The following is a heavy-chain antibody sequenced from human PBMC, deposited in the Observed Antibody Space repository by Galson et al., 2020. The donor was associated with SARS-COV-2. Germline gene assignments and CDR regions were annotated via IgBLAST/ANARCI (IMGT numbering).Heavy chain of an antibody. CDR2: MNPNRGTT. CDR3: ASGRLTPGLLYDYYMDG. V-gene: IGHV1-8*01. J-gene: IGHJ6*03. D-gene: IGHD2-15*01. CDR1: GYTFTSYE. Sequence: ASVKVSCKASGYTFTSYEINWVRQAPGQGLAWMGWMNPNRGTTGYAQKFQGRVTMPRNTSISTAYMELSSLRSEDTAGYYCASGRLTPGLLYDYYMDGWGKGTTVTVSS.